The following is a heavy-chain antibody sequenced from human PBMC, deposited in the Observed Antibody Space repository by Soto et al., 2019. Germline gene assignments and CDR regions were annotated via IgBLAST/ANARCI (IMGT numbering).Heavy chain of an antibody. CDR3: ARERGALMVYAYYGMDV. Sequence: QVQLQESGPGLVKPSQTLSLTCTVSGGSISSGGYYWSWIRQHPGKGLEWIGYIYYSGSTYYNPSLKSRVTISVDTSKNQFSLKLSSVTAADTAVYYCARERGALMVYAYYGMDVWGQGTTVTVSS. CDR1: GGSISSGGYY. D-gene: IGHD2-8*01. J-gene: IGHJ6*02. V-gene: IGHV4-31*03. CDR2: IYYSGST.